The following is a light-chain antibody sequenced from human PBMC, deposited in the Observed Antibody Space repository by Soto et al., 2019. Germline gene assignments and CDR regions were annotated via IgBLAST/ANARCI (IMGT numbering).Light chain of an antibody. V-gene: IGKV1-5*01. CDR2: DAS. Sequence: DIQMTQSPSTLYASVGDRVTITCRASQSINSWLAWYQQKPGKAPKLLIYDASSLESGVPSRFSGSGSGTEFTLTISSLQPDDFATYYCQQYNTYSETFCQGTNVDIK. CDR1: QSINSW. CDR3: QQYNTYSET. J-gene: IGKJ2*01.